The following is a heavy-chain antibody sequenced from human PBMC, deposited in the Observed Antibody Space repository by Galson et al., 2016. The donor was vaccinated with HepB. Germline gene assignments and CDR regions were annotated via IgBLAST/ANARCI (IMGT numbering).Heavy chain of an antibody. J-gene: IGHJ4*02. Sequence: SLRLSCAASGFTLRSYAMSWVRQAPGKGLEWVSAISGSGGSTYYADSVKGRFTISRDNSKNTLYLQVNSLRAEDTAVYYCAKPGAATYDFDYWGQGTLVTVSS. CDR2: ISGSGGST. CDR1: GFTLRSYA. CDR3: AKPGAATYDFDY. D-gene: IGHD3-10*01. V-gene: IGHV3-23*01.